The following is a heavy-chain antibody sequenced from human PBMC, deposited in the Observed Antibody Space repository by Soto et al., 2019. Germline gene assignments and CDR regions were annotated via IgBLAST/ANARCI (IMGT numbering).Heavy chain of an antibody. CDR1: GGTFSSYA. J-gene: IGHJ4*02. Sequence: SVKVSCKASGGTFSSYAISWVRQAPGKGLEWMGGIIPIFGTANYAQKFQGRVTITADKSTSTAYMELSSLRSEDTAVYYCARSSFGYSYGLHFDYWGQGTLVTVSS. CDR3: ARSSFGYSYGLHFDY. V-gene: IGHV1-69*06. D-gene: IGHD5-18*01. CDR2: IIPIFGTA.